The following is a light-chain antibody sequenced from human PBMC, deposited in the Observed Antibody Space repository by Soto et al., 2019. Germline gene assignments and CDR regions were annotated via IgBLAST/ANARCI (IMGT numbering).Light chain of an antibody. CDR2: GAS. J-gene: IGKJ4*01. CDR1: QSVSSN. V-gene: IGKV3-15*01. Sequence: EIVMTQSPATLSVSPGERATLSCRASQSVSSNLAWYQQKPGQAPRLLIQGASTRATGIPARFSGSGSGTEFTLTISSLQSEDFAVYYCQQYNNWPLTFGGGTKVEIK. CDR3: QQYNNWPLT.